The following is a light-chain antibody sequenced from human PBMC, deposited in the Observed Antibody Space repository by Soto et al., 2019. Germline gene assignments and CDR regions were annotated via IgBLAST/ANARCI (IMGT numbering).Light chain of an antibody. J-gene: IGKJ4*01. CDR1: QSIRND. V-gene: IGKV1-17*01. CDR2: AAS. Sequence: DIQMTQAPSSLSASVGDRVTITCRASQSIRNDLGWYQQKPGKAPKRLIYAASTLQNGVPSRFSGSGSGTEVTLTISSLQPEDVATYYCQHHNSYLALTFGGGTKVEIK. CDR3: QHHNSYLALT.